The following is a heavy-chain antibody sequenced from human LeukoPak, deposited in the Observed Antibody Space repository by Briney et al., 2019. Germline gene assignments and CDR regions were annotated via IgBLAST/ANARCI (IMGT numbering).Heavy chain of an antibody. Sequence: QSGGSLRLSCAASGFTLSGSAMHWVRQASGKGLEWVGRIRSKANSYATAYAASVKGRFTISRDDSKNTAYLQMNSLKTEDTAVYYCTRHGTTGTTEGRRVDYWGQGTLVTVSS. D-gene: IGHD1-1*01. CDR1: GFTLSGSA. V-gene: IGHV3-73*01. CDR3: TRHGTTGTTEGRRVDY. J-gene: IGHJ4*02. CDR2: IRSKANSYAT.